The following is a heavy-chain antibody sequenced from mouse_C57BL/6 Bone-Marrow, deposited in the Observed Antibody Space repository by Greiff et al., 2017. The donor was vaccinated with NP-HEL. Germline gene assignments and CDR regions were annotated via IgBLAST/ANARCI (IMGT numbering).Heavy chain of an antibody. CDR2: INPYNGGT. V-gene: IGHV1-19*01. CDR1: GYTFTDYY. Sequence: EVHLQQSGPVLVKPGASVKMSCKASGYTFTDYYMNWVKQSHGKSLEWIGVINPYNGGTSYNQKFKGKATLTVDKSSSTAYMELNSLTSEDSAVYYCASGHPSYAMDYWGQGTSVTVSS. J-gene: IGHJ4*01. D-gene: IGHD3-1*01. CDR3: ASGHPSYAMDY.